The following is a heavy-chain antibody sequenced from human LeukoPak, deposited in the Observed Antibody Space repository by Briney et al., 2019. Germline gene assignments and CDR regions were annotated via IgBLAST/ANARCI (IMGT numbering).Heavy chain of an antibody. CDR1: GFTFSSYG. CDR2: ISYDGSNK. D-gene: IGHD2-2*01. J-gene: IGHJ4*02. CDR3: AKDFLPNY. V-gene: IGHV3-30*18. Sequence: GGSLRLSCAASGFTFSSYGMHWVRQAPGKGLEWVAVISYDGSNKYYADSVKGRFTISRDNSKNTLYLQMNSLRAEDTAVYHCAKDFLPNYWGQGTLVTVSS.